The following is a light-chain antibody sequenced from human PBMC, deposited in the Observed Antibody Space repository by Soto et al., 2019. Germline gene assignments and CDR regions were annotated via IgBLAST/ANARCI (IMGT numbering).Light chain of an antibody. J-gene: IGLJ3*02. CDR2: EVS. Sequence: QSALTQPPSASGSPGQSVTISCTGTSSDVGGWNYVSWFQQHPGKAPKLMIYEVSKRPSGVPDRFSASKSGNTASLTVSGLQAEDEADYCCSSYAGSDNLVVFGGGTKLTVL. V-gene: IGLV2-8*01. CDR3: SSYAGSDNLVV. CDR1: SSDVGGWNY.